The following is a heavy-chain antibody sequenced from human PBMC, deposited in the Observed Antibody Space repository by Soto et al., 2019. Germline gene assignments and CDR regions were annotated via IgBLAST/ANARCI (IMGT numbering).Heavy chain of an antibody. CDR3: IRGPRASSSGTGAY. CDR2: ISDDGKIT. D-gene: IGHD2-2*01. Sequence: GGSLRLSCEACGFVFKMYYMHWVRQFPGKGPEWVSRISDDGKITTYADSVKDRFTISRDNAKDTLYLQLDNLRGDDTGLYYCIRGPRASSSGTGAYWGQGTQVTVSS. J-gene: IGHJ4*02. CDR1: GFVFKMYY. V-gene: IGHV3-74*01.